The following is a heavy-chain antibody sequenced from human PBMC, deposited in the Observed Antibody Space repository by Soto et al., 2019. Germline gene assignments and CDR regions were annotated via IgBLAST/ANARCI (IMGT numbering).Heavy chain of an antibody. CDR1: GYTFTSYY. J-gene: IGHJ4*02. Sequence: QVQLVQSGAEVKKPGASVKVSCKASGYTFTSYYMHWVRQAPGQGLEWMGIINPSGGSTSYAQKFQGRVTMSRDTSTSTVCMERSSQRSEDTAVYYCARIEQSSIAVAGPTFDYWGQGTLVTVSS. CDR3: ARIEQSSIAVAGPTFDY. V-gene: IGHV1-46*01. D-gene: IGHD6-19*01. CDR2: INPSGGST.